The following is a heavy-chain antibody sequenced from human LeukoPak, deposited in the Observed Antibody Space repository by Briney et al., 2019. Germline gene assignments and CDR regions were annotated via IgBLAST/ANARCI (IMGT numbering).Heavy chain of an antibody. V-gene: IGHV4-39*07. CDR3: ARGVVVVPAALNWFDP. CDR1: GGSISSSSYY. Sequence: SETLSLTCTVSGGSISSSSYYWGWIRQPPGKGLEWIGSIYYSGSTYYNPSLKSRVTISVDTSKNQFSLKLSSVTAADTAAYYCARGVVVVPAALNWFDPWGQGTLVTVSS. CDR2: IYYSGST. J-gene: IGHJ5*02. D-gene: IGHD2-2*01.